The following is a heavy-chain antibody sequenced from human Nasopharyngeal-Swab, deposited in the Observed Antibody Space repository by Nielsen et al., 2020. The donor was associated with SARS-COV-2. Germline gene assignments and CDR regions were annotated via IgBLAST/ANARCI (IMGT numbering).Heavy chain of an antibody. CDR1: GFTFSSYA. V-gene: IGHV3-30-3*01. Sequence: GESLKISCEASGFTFSSYAMHWVRQAPGKGLEWVAVISYDGSNKYYADSVKGRFTISRDNSKNTLYLQMNSLRAEDTAVYYCARESGSGWYYFDYWGQGTLVTVSS. CDR2: ISYDGSNK. D-gene: IGHD6-19*01. CDR3: ARESGSGWYYFDY. J-gene: IGHJ4*02.